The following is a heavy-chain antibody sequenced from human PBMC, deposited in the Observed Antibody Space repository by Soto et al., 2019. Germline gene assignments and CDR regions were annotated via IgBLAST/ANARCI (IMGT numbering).Heavy chain of an antibody. J-gene: IGHJ6*02. CDR3: ASHDYGDYDDYYYGMDV. CDR1: GYSFTSYW. V-gene: IGHV5-51*01. CDR2: IYPGDSDT. D-gene: IGHD4-17*01. Sequence: GESLKISCKGSGYSFTSYWIGWVRQMPGKGLEWMGIIYPGDSDTRYSPSFQGQVTISADKSISTAYLQWSSLKASDTAMYYCASHDYGDYDDYYYGMDVWGQGTTVTVSS.